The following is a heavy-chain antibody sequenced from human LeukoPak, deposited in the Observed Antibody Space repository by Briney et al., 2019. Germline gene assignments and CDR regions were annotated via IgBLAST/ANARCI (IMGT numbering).Heavy chain of an antibody. V-gene: IGHV4-4*02. CDR3: ARRPIAAAGQFDP. Sequence: SETLSLTCAVSGGSISSSNWWSWVRQPPGKGLEWIGEIYHSGSTNYNPSLKSRVTISVDKSKNQFSLKLSSVTAADTAVYYCARRPIAAAGQFDPWGQGTLVTVSS. D-gene: IGHD6-13*01. CDR1: GGSISSSNW. CDR2: IYHSGST. J-gene: IGHJ5*02.